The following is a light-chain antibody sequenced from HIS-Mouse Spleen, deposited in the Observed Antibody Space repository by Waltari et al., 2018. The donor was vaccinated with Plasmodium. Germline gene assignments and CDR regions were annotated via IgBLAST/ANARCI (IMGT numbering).Light chain of an antibody. CDR1: ALPQKY. J-gene: IGLJ3*02. CDR2: EDS. V-gene: IGLV3-10*01. CDR3: YSTDSSGNHRV. Sequence: SYELTHPPSVSVSPGQTARITCSGGALPQKYAYWYQQKSGQAPVLVIYEDSKRPSGIPERFSGSSSGTMATLTISGAQVEDEADYYCYSTDSSGNHRVFGGGTKLTVL.